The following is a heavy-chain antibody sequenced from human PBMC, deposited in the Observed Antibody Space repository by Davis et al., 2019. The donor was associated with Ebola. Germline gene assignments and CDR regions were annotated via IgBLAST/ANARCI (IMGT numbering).Heavy chain of an antibody. CDR2: IYYSGST. CDR1: GGSISSYY. V-gene: IGHV4-59*12. J-gene: IGHJ6*02. Sequence: GSLRLSCTVSGGSISSYYWSWIRQPPGKGLEWIGYIYYSGSTNYNPSLKSRVTISVDTSKNQFSLKLSSVAAADTAVYYCSRRSVVYYYYYGMDVLGPGTTVTVSS. CDR3: SRRSVVYYYYYGMDV. D-gene: IGHD4-23*01.